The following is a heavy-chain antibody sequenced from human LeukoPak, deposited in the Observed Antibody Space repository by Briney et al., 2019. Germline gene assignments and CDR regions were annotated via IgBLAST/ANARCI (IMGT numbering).Heavy chain of an antibody. CDR2: FDPEDGET. CDR1: GYTLTELS. J-gene: IGHJ6*02. V-gene: IGHV1-24*01. CDR3: ATSELFNYYGMDV. Sequence: ASVKVSCKASGYTLTELSMHWVRQAPGKGLEWMGGFDPEDGETIYAQKFQGRVTMTEDTSTDTAYMELSSLRSGDTAVYYCATSELFNYYGMDVWGQGTTVTVSS. D-gene: IGHD1-7*01.